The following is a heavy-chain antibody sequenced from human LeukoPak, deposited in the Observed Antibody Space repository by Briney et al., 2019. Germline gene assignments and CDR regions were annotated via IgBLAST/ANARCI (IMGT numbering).Heavy chain of an antibody. D-gene: IGHD1-26*01. V-gene: IGHV1-69*04. CDR1: GGTFSSYA. Sequence: ASVKVSCKASGGTFSSYAISWVRQAPGQGLEWMGRIIPILGIANYAQKFQGRVTITADKSTSTAYMELSSLRSEDTAVYYCASLLIVGATDAFDIWGQGTMVTVSS. CDR3: ASLLIVGATDAFDI. J-gene: IGHJ3*02. CDR2: IIPILGIA.